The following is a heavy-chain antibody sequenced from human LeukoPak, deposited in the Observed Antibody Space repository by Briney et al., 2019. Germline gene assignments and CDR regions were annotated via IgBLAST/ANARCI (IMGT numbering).Heavy chain of an antibody. CDR3: ARDPLSTNDFDI. CDR2: IYTSGST. Sequence: SETLSLTCTVSGGSLSGHHWSWIRQPAGKGLEWIGRIYTSGSTNYNPSLKSRVTISVDTSKNQFSLKLSSVTAADTAVYFCARDPLSTNDFDIWGQGTMVTVSS. V-gene: IGHV4-4*07. CDR1: GGSLSGHH. D-gene: IGHD1-1*01. J-gene: IGHJ3*02.